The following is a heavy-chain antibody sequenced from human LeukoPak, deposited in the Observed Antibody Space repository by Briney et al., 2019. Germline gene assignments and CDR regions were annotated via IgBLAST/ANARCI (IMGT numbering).Heavy chain of an antibody. Sequence: ASVKVSCKASGYTFTDYYMHWVRQTPGQGLEWMGWINPYSGDTNSAPNFQGRVTMTRDTSISTAYMEMSGLRSDDTAVYYCARDPTLGTYYYHLDVWGKGTTVTVSS. CDR1: GYTFTDYY. CDR2: INPYSGDT. CDR3: ARDPTLGTYYYHLDV. J-gene: IGHJ6*03. V-gene: IGHV1-2*02.